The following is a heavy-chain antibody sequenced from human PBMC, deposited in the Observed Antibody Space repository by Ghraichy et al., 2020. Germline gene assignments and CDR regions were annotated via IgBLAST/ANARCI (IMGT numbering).Heavy chain of an antibody. V-gene: IGHV4-34*01. CDR3: ARSREYYDYVWGSYRPGQSPSHDY. J-gene: IGHJ4*02. Sequence: SETLSLTCAVYGGSFSGYYWSWIRQPPGKGLGWIGEINHSGSTNYNPSLKSRVTISVDTSKNQFSLKLSSVTAADTAVYYCARSREYYDYVWGSYRPGQSPSHDYWGQGTLVTVSS. CDR1: GGSFSGYY. CDR2: INHSGST. D-gene: IGHD3-16*02.